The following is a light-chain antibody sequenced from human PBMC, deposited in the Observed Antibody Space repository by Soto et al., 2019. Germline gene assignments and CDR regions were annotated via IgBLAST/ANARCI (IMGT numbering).Light chain of an antibody. V-gene: IGLV2-11*01. CDR2: DVT. Sequence: QSALTQPRSVSGSPGQSVTISCTGTSNDVGGYRYVSWYQQHPGKAPKLMIYDVTERPSGVPDRFSGSKSGSTASLTISGLQAEDEACYYCRSYAGNYPYVFGTGTKLTVL. CDR1: SNDVGGYRY. J-gene: IGLJ1*01. CDR3: RSYAGNYPYV.